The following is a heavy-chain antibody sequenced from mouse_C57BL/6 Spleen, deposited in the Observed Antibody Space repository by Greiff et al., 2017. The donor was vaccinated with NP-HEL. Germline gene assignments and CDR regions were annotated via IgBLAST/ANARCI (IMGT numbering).Heavy chain of an antibody. D-gene: IGHD1-1*01. Sequence: ESGPGLVKPSQSLSLTCSVTGYSITSGYYWNWIRQFPGNKLEWMGYKSYDGSTNYNPSLKNRISITRDTSKNQFFLKLNSVTTEDTATYYCARILLRDYAMDYWGQGTSVTVSS. CDR2: KSYDGST. V-gene: IGHV3-6*01. J-gene: IGHJ4*01. CDR3: ARILLRDYAMDY. CDR1: GYSITSGYY.